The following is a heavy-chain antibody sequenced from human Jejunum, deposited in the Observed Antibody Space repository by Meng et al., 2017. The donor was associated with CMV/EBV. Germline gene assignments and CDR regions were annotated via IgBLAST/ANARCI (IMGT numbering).Heavy chain of an antibody. CDR2: INSDGTSI. D-gene: IGHD3-3*01. CDR3: ARVESGYYGYFDY. Sequence: CAASGFTISKDWMHWVRQAPGKGLVWVSRINSDGTSISYADSVKGRFTISRDNAKNTLYLQMNSLRAEDTAVYYCARVESGYYGYFDYWGQGTLVTVSS. J-gene: IGHJ4*02. CDR1: GFTISKDW. V-gene: IGHV3-74*01.